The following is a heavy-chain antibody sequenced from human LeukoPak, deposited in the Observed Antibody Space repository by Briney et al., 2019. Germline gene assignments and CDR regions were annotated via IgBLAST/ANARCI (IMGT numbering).Heavy chain of an antibody. J-gene: IGHJ4*02. V-gene: IGHV3-21*01. D-gene: IGHD1-26*01. Sequence: PGGSLRLSCAASGFTFSSYSMNWVRQAPGKGLEWVSSISSSSSYIYYADSVKGRFTISRDNAENSLYLQMNSLRAEDTAVYYCAREAVGATHFDYWGQGTLVTVSS. CDR1: GFTFSSYS. CDR2: ISSSSSYI. CDR3: AREAVGATHFDY.